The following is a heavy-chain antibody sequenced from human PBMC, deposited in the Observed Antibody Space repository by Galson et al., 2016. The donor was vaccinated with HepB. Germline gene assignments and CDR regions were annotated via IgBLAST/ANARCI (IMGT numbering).Heavy chain of an antibody. D-gene: IGHD5-12*01. CDR2: IYAGGST. Sequence: SLRLSCAASGFTVSSNYMSWVRQAPGKGLEWVSVIYAGGSTYYADSVNGRFTISRDNSKNTLYLQMNSLRAEDTAVYYCARVRGSGYPHYGMDVWGQGTTVTVSS. CDR1: GFTVSSNY. J-gene: IGHJ6*02. V-gene: IGHV3-53*01. CDR3: ARVRGSGYPHYGMDV.